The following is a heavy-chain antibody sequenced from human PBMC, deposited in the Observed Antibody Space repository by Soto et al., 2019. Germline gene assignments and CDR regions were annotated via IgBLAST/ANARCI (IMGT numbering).Heavy chain of an antibody. CDR3: ARGRSGYYYDSSGYCDY. J-gene: IGHJ4*02. V-gene: IGHV1-18*01. D-gene: IGHD3-22*01. CDR2: ISAYNGNT. Sequence: ASVKVSCKASGGTFSSYAISWVRQAPGQGLEWMGWISAYNGNTNYAQKLQGRVTMTTDTSTSTAYMELRSLRSDDTAVYYCARGRSGYYYDSSGYCDYWGQGTLVTVSS. CDR1: GGTFSSYA.